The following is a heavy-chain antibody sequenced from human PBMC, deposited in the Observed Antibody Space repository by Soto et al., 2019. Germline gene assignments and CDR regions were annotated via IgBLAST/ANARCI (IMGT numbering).Heavy chain of an antibody. CDR1: GGTLSSYA. Sequence: ASVKVSCKASGGTLSSYAINWVRQAPGQGLEWMGGITPIFGTPNYAQKFQGRVTITADASTSTAYMELSSLRSDDTAIYYCASPHPSSDIVVVATTPPGDSFDYWGQGTLVTVSS. CDR3: ASPHPSSDIVVVATTPPGDSFDY. CDR2: ITPIFGTP. J-gene: IGHJ4*02. V-gene: IGHV1-69*13. D-gene: IGHD2-2*01.